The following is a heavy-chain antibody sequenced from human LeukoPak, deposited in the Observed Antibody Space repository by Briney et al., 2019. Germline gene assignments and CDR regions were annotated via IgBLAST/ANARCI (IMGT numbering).Heavy chain of an antibody. D-gene: IGHD2-2*01. CDR3: ARDEYQPQYGMDV. CDR2: IIPIFGTA. Sequence: ASVKVSCKASGGTFSSYAISWVRQAPGQGLEWMGGIIPIFGTANYAQKFQGRVTITADESTSTAYMELSSLRSEDTAVYYCARDEYQPQYGMDVWGQGTTVTVSS. J-gene: IGHJ6*02. CDR1: GGTFSSYA. V-gene: IGHV1-69*13.